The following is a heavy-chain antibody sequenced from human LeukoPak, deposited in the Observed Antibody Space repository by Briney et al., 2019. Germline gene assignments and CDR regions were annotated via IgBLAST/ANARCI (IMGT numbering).Heavy chain of an antibody. D-gene: IGHD3-10*01. CDR2: ISGSGRST. Sequence: GGSLRLSCAASGFTFSSYAMSWVRQAPGKGLEWVSAISGSGRSTYYADSVKGRFTISSDNSKNTLYLQMNSLRAEDTAVYYCAKDLEPLYSYGSGSYLYYMDVWSKGTTVTVSS. CDR3: AKDLEPLYSYGSGSYLYYMDV. CDR1: GFTFSSYA. V-gene: IGHV3-23*01. J-gene: IGHJ6*03.